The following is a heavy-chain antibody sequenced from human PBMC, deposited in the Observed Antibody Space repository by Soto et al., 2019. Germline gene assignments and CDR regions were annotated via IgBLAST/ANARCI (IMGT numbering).Heavy chain of an antibody. V-gene: IGHV1-18*01. CDR2: ISAYNGNT. CDR1: GYTFTSYG. CDR3: ARVGAVAGTGWFDS. D-gene: IGHD6-19*01. J-gene: IGHJ5*01. Sequence: ASVKVSCKASGYTFTSYGISWVRQAPGQGLEWMGWISAYNGNTNYAQKLQGRGTMTTDTSTSTAYMEPRSLRSDDASVYSGARVGAVAGTGWFDSWGQGTLVTVSS.